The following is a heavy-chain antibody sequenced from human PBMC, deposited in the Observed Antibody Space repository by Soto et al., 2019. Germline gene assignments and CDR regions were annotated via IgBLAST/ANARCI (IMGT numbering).Heavy chain of an antibody. Sequence: PSYTLSLTCGVSGGSISSGAYSWSWILQPPGRGLWGWGYIYHSWRTYYNPSLMARVTISVYRAKNQFSLNLTSVTAADTAAYYCARSSIIGSTGFQYGPDGWGDRTTVTV. CDR3: ARSSIIGSTGFQYGPDG. CDR1: GGSISSGAYS. J-gene: IGHJ6*02. D-gene: IGHD6-13*01. CDR2: IYHSWRT. V-gene: IGHV4-30-2*01.